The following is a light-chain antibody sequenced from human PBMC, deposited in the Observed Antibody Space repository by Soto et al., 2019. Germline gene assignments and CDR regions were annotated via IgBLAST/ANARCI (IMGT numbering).Light chain of an antibody. CDR2: EVN. V-gene: IGLV2-14*01. CDR3: SLYTTSSTPSYV. J-gene: IGLJ1*01. Sequence: QSVLTQPACVSGSPGQSITISCTGTSFDVDDYNSVSWYQQPPGKAPKLIIYEVNNRPSGVSNRFSGSNSDNTASLTISGLQAEDEADYYCSLYTTSSTPSYVFGTGTKVTV. CDR1: SFDVDDYNS.